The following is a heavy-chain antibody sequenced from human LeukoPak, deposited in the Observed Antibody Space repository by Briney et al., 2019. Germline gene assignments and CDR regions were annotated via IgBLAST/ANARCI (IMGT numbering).Heavy chain of an antibody. V-gene: IGHV3-43*01. J-gene: IGHJ4*02. Sequence: GGSLRLSCAASGFTFGHYTMHWVRQAPGKGLEWVSLISWDGGNTYYADSVKGRFTISRDNNKNSLYLQMHSLRNEDTALYYCAKASVTGRGFFDSWGQGSLVTVSS. CDR3: AKASVTGRGFFDS. CDR2: ISWDGGNT. CDR1: GFTFGHYT. D-gene: IGHD6-19*01.